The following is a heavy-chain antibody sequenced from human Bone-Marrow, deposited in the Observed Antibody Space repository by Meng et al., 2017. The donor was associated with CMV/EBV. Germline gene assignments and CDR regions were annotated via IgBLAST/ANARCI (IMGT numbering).Heavy chain of an antibody. D-gene: IGHD6-13*01. J-gene: IGHJ4*02. V-gene: IGHV3-30*04. CDR3: AREGVGSSSRRTGFDY. CDR1: GFTFSSYA. Sequence: GESLKISCAASGFTFSSYAMHWVRQAPGKGLEWVAVISYDGSNKYYADSVKGRFTISRDNSKNTLYLQMNSLRAEDTAVYYCAREGVGSSSRRTGFDYWGQGTLVTVSS. CDR2: ISYDGSNK.